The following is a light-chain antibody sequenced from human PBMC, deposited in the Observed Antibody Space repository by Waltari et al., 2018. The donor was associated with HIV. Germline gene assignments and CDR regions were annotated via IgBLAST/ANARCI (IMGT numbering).Light chain of an antibody. V-gene: IGLV2-14*01. J-gene: IGLJ1*01. CDR3: SSYTGSDTLLGV. CDR1: SSDVGAYNY. CDR2: DVN. Sequence: QSALTQPASVSGSPGQSISISCTGTSSDVGAYNYVSWYQQHPGQAPKLIIYDVNYRPSWTSSRFSGSKSGNTASLTIAGLQAEDEADYYCSSYTGSDTLLGVFGTGTKVTVL.